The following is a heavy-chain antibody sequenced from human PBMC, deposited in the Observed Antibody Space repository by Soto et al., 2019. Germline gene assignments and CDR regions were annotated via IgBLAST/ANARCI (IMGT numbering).Heavy chain of an antibody. D-gene: IGHD4-17*01. V-gene: IGHV2-70*01. J-gene: IGHJ6*02. CDR2: IDWDDDK. CDR1: VFSLITSAMC. Sequence: SGPTLINPTQNRPLPYTFAVFSLITSAMCVSCLGQPPREALEWLALIDWDDDKYYSTSLKTRLTISKDTSKNQVVLTMTNMDPVDTATYYCARIRSVTTSFYYYGMDVWGQGTTVTVSS. CDR3: ARIRSVTTSFYYYGMDV.